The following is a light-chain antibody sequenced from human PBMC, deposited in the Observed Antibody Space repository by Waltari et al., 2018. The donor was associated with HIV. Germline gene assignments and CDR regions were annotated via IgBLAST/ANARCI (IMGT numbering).Light chain of an antibody. CDR2: AAS. J-gene: IGKJ1*01. Sequence: DIQLTQSPSVPSASVGERVTITCRSSQGISSYLAWYQQKPGKAPKLLIYAASTLQSGVPSRFSGSGSGTEFTLTISILHPEDFATYYCQQLNSYPWTFGQGTKVEIK. CDR1: QGISSY. CDR3: QQLNSYPWT. V-gene: IGKV1-9*01.